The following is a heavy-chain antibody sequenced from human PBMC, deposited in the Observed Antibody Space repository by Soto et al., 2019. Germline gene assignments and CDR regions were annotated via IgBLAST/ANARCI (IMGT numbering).Heavy chain of an antibody. CDR1: GGSISRGGYS. D-gene: IGHD3-22*01. V-gene: IGHV4-30-2*01. CDR2: IYQSGST. Sequence: SETLSLTCAVSGGSISRGGYSWSWIRQPPGKGLEWIGYIYQSGSTYYNPSLKSRVTISVDRSKNQFSLKLSSVTAADTAVYYCAREGRSYYDSSGYRGNWFDPRGQGTLVTVS. CDR3: AREGRSYYDSSGYRGNWFDP. J-gene: IGHJ5*02.